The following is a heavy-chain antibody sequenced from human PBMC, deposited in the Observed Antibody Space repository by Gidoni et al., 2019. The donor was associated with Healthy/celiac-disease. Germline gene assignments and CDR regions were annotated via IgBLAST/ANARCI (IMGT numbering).Heavy chain of an antibody. CDR1: GGSLSSNSYY. CDR3: ARHAGRRVGGYFDY. J-gene: IGHJ4*02. CDR2: IYYSGST. Sequence: QLHLQESGPGLVKPSETLSPPCTVSGGSLSSNSYYWGWIRQPPGKGLEWLGSIYYSGSTYYNPSLKIRVTISVDTSKSQFSLKLSSVTAADTAVYYCARHAGRRVGGYFDYWGQGTLVTVSS. V-gene: IGHV4-39*01. D-gene: IGHD1-26*01.